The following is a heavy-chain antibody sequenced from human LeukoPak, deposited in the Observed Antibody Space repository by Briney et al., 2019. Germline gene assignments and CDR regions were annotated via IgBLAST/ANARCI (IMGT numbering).Heavy chain of an antibody. V-gene: IGHV1-46*01. CDR1: GYTFTSYY. CDR3: ARDDYSSGYYPAYYFDY. Sequence: GASVKVSCKASGYTFTSYYMHWVRQAPGQGLEWMGIINPSGGSTSYAQKFQGRVTMTRDTSTSTVYMELSSLRSEDTAVYYCARDDYSSGYYPAYYFDYWGQGTLVTVSS. D-gene: IGHD3-22*01. CDR2: INPSGGST. J-gene: IGHJ4*02.